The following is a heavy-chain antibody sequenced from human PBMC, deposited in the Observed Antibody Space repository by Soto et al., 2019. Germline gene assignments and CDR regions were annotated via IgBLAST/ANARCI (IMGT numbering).Heavy chain of an antibody. D-gene: IGHD2-15*01. Sequence: PSETLSLTCTVSGGSISSSSYYWFWIRQPPWKGLDWILSIYYMGSTYYNPSLKSRATIPVDTSKNQSPLKWSFVTAADRAVYYCARHRGGVVYYYYYGMDVWGQGTTVTVSS. J-gene: IGHJ6*02. CDR2: IYYMGST. CDR1: GGSISSSSYY. CDR3: ARHRGGVVYYYYYGMDV. V-gene: IGHV4-39*01.